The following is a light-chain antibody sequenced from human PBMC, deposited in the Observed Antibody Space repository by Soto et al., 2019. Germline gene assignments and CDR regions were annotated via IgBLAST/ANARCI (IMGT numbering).Light chain of an antibody. CDR2: KTS. CDR1: QSISIW. Sequence: DIHMTQSPSTLSASVGDRVTITCRASQSISIWLAWYQQKPGKAPNLLIYKTSSLESGVPSRFSGSGSGTEFTLTISSLQPDGFATYCCQHYNDYSWTFGQGTKVEIK. J-gene: IGKJ1*01. V-gene: IGKV1-5*03. CDR3: QHYNDYSWT.